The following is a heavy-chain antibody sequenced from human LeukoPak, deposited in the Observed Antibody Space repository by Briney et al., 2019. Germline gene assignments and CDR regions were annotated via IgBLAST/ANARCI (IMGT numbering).Heavy chain of an antibody. V-gene: IGHV4-39*07. J-gene: IGHJ4*02. D-gene: IGHD1-26*01. CDR2: INHSGST. Sequence: SETLSLTCTVSGGSISSSSYYWGWIRQPPGKGLEWIGEINHSGSTNYNPSLKSRVTISVDTSKNQFSLKLSSVTAADTAVYYCARRGWELLLETEFDYWGQGTLVTVSS. CDR1: GGSISSSSYY. CDR3: ARRGWELLLETEFDY.